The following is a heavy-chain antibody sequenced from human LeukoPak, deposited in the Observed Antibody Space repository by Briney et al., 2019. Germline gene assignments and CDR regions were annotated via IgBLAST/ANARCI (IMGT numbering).Heavy chain of an antibody. V-gene: IGHV1-2*02. CDR3: APLSPVAGDNWLDP. J-gene: IGHJ5*02. CDR1: GYTFTGYY. D-gene: IGHD6-19*01. Sequence: ASVKVSCKASGYTFTGYYMHWVRQAPGQGLEWMGWINPKSGGTNYAQKFQGRVTMTRDTPISTAYMELSRLRSDDTAVYSCAPLSPVAGDNWLDPWGRGTLVAVSS. CDR2: INPKSGGT.